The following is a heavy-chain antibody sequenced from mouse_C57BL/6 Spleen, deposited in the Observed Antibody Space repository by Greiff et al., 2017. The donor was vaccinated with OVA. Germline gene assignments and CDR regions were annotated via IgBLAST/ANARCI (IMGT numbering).Heavy chain of an antibody. J-gene: IGHJ3*01. CDR1: GYTFTSYW. D-gene: IGHD1-1*01. CDR3: ARGEAITTTGTFAWFAY. V-gene: IGHV1-52*01. CDR2: IDPSDSET. Sequence: QVQLQQPGAELVRPGSSVKLSCKASGYTFTSYWMHWVKQRPIQGLEWIGNIDPSDSETHYNQKFKDKATLTVDKSSSTAYMQLSSLTSEDSAVYYCARGEAITTTGTFAWFAYWGPGPLVTVSA.